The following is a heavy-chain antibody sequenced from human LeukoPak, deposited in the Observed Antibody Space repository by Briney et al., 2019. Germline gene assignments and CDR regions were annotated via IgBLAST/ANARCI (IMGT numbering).Heavy chain of an antibody. CDR2: ISSSSSYI. CDR3: ARGGAPSYCSGGSCYSYYFDY. D-gene: IGHD2-15*01. CDR1: GFTFSSYS. Sequence: GGSLRLSCAASGFTFSSYSMNWVRQAPGKGLEWVSSISSSSSYIYYADSVKGRFTISRDNAKNSLYLQMNSLRAEDTAVYYCARGGAPSYCSGGSCYSYYFDYWGQGTLVTVSS. V-gene: IGHV3-21*01. J-gene: IGHJ4*02.